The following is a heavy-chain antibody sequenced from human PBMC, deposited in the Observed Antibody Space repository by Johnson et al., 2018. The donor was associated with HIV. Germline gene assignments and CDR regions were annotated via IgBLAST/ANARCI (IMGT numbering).Heavy chain of an antibody. Sequence: QVQLVESGGDVVQPGRSLRLSCAASGFTFSNYAMHWVRQAPGKGLEWVAVISFDGSNKYYADSVKGRFTISRDNSKNTLYLQMNSLTAEDTALYYCASCSDQVLLGGDGFDIWGQGTMVTVSS. J-gene: IGHJ3*02. CDR3: ASCSDQVLLGGDGFDI. V-gene: IGHV3-30*04. D-gene: IGHD2-2*01. CDR2: ISFDGSNK. CDR1: GFTFSNYA.